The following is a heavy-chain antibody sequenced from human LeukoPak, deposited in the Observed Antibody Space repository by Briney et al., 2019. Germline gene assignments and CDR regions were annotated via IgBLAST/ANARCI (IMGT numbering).Heavy chain of an antibody. CDR3: ARGDGCSTSCHIYYYYYMDV. J-gene: IGHJ6*03. CDR2: IIPIFDTA. V-gene: IGHV1-69*01. D-gene: IGHD2-2*02. Sequence: SVKVSXKASGGTFSSYAISWVRQAPGQGLEWMGGIIPIFDTANYTQKFQGRVTITADESTSTVYMELSSLSSVTAADTAVYYCARGDGCSTSCHIYYYYYMDVWGKGTTVTVSS. CDR1: GGTFSSYA.